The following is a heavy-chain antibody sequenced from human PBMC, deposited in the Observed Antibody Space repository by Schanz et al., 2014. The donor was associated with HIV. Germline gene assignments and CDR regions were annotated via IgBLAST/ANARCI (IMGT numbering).Heavy chain of an antibody. CDR3: ARDVSHDSSGNYSDYYYGMDV. CDR1: GFTFSSYG. Sequence: QVQLVESGGGVVQPGKSLRLSCAASGFTFSSYGMHWVRQAPGKGLEWVAVISYDGSNKNYADSVKGRFTISRDNSKNTLYLQMNSLRAEDTAVYYCARDVSHDSSGNYSDYYYGMDVWGQGTTVTVSS. J-gene: IGHJ6*02. V-gene: IGHV3-30*19. D-gene: IGHD3-22*01. CDR2: ISYDGSNK.